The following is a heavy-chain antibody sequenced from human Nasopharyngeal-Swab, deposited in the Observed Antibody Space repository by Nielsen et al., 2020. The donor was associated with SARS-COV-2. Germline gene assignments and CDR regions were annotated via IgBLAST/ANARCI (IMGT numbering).Heavy chain of an antibody. CDR2: ISSDSGAK. D-gene: IGHD3-22*01. CDR1: GFTFSSYW. CDR3: LRGDRRDY. J-gene: IGHJ4*02. V-gene: IGHV3-21*01. Sequence: GGSLRLSCAASGFTFSSYWMNWVRQAPGKGLEWLSSISSDSGAKYHADSVKGRFTISRDNAKNSLYLEMNSLRAEDTAVYYCLRGDRRDYWGPGTLVSVSS.